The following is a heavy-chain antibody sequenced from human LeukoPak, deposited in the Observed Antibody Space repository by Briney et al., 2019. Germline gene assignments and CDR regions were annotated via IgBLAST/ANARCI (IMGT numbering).Heavy chain of an antibody. CDR2: IYTSGST. D-gene: IGHD3-10*01. CDR3: ARNHLRFGELYGAFDI. V-gene: IGHV4-4*07. CDR1: GGSISSYY. Sequence: SETLSLTCTVSGGSISSYYWSWIRQPAGKGLEWIGRIYTSGSTNYNPSLKSRVTMSVDTSKNQFSLKLSSVTAADTAVYYCARNHLRFGELYGAFDIWGQGTMVTVSS. J-gene: IGHJ3*02.